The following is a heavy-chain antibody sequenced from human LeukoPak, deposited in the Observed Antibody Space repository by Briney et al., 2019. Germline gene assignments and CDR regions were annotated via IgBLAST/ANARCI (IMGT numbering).Heavy chain of an antibody. D-gene: IGHD3-22*01. CDR1: GFTFSSYS. CDR3: TTVYYDSGGYTFDY. CDR2: IKSKTDGGTT. Sequence: GGSLRLSCAASGFTFSSYSMNWVRQAPGKGLEWVGRIKSKTDGGTTDYAAPVKGRFTISRDDSKNTLYVQMNSLKTEDTAVYYCTTVYYDSGGYTFDYWGQGTLVTVSS. V-gene: IGHV3-15*01. J-gene: IGHJ4*02.